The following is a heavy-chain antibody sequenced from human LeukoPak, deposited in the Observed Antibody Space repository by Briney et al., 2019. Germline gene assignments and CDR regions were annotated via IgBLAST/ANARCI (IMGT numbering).Heavy chain of an antibody. V-gene: IGHV4-59*01. CDR2: INYSGST. Sequence: SETLSLTCTVSGGSISTYYWSWIRQSPGKGLEWIGYINYSGSTNYIPSLKSRVTISVDTSKKQFSLGLSSVTAADTAVYYCARAVAASYFDYWGQGTLVTVSS. CDR1: GGSISTYY. D-gene: IGHD6-19*01. J-gene: IGHJ4*02. CDR3: ARAVAASYFDY.